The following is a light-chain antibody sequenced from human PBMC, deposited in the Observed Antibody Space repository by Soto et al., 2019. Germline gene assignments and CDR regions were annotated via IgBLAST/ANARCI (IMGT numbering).Light chain of an antibody. V-gene: IGKV3-15*01. J-gene: IGKJ1*01. CDR2: GAS. CDR3: QQYNNWPPWP. Sequence: IVMTQSPDPLSVSPGARASLSCRASQSVSSNLAWYQQKPGQAPRLLIYGASTRATGIPARFSGSGSGTEFTLTISSLQSEDFAVYYCQQYNNWPPWPFGQGTKVDI. CDR1: QSVSSN.